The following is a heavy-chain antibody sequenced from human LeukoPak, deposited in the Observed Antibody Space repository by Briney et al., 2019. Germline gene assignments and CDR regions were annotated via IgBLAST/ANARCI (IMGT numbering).Heavy chain of an antibody. D-gene: IGHD3-10*01. J-gene: IGHJ3*02. Sequence: VASVKVSCKASGYTFTGYYMHWVRQAPGQGLEWMGRINPNSGGTNYAQKFQGRVTMTRDTSISTAYMELSRLRSDDTAVYYCASLWFGELLFDAFDIWGQGTMVTVSS. CDR3: ASLWFGELLFDAFDI. CDR1: GYTFTGYY. V-gene: IGHV1-2*06. CDR2: INPNSGGT.